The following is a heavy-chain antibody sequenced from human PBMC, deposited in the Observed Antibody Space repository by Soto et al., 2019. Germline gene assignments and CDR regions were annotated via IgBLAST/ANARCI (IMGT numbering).Heavy chain of an antibody. J-gene: IGHJ5*02. Sequence: QVQLQESGPGLVKPSQTLSLTCTVSGGSISSGDYYWSWIRQPPGKGLEWIGYIYYSGSTYYNPSLKSRVTISVDTSKNQFSLKLSSVTAADTAVYYCARDRLNSFGVVMGWFDPWGQGTLVTVSS. CDR3: ARDRLNSFGVVMGWFDP. V-gene: IGHV4-30-4*01. CDR2: IYYSGST. CDR1: GGSISSGDYY. D-gene: IGHD3-3*01.